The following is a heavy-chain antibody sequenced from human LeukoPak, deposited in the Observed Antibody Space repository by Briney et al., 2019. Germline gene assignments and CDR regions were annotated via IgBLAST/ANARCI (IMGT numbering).Heavy chain of an antibody. CDR2: IIPIFGTA. CDR1: GGTFSSYA. D-gene: IGHD6-13*01. V-gene: IGHV1-69*13. CDR3: ARDGAAAGMGVLDY. J-gene: IGHJ4*02. Sequence: ASVKVSCKASGGTFSSYAISWVRQAPGQGLEWMGGIIPIFGTANYAQKFRGRVTITADESTSTAYMELSSLRSEDTAVYYCARDGAAAGMGVLDYWGQGTLVTVSS.